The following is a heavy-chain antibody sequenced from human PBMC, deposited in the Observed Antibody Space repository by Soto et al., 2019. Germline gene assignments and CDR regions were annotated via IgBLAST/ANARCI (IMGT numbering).Heavy chain of an antibody. Sequence: ASVKVSCKASGGTFSSYAISWVRQAPGQGLEWMGWIIPIFGTANYAQKFQGRVTITADESTSTAYMELSSLISEDTAVYYCASPIYDSSGRPPVYGMDVWGQGTTVTVSS. V-gene: IGHV1-69*13. CDR3: ASPIYDSSGRPPVYGMDV. CDR2: IIPIFGTA. D-gene: IGHD3-22*01. CDR1: GGTFSSYA. J-gene: IGHJ6*02.